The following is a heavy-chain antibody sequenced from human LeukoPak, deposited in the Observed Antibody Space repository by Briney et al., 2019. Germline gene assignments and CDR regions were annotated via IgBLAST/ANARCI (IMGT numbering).Heavy chain of an antibody. CDR2: ISYDGSNK. V-gene: IGHV3-30-3*01. CDR1: GFTLSSYA. J-gene: IGHJ6*02. CDR3: ARDQYNWNVDEYYGMDV. D-gene: IGHD1-1*01. Sequence: PGGPLGFSCAASGFTLSSYAWNWVRQAQGKGLRWVAVISYDGSNKYYADSVKGRFTISRDNSKNTLYLQMNSLRAEDTAVYYCARDQYNWNVDEYYGMDVWGQGTTVTVSS.